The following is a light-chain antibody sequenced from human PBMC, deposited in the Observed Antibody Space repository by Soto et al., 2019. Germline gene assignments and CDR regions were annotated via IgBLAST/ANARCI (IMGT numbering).Light chain of an antibody. CDR2: WAS. CDR3: YQYYTAAT. Sequence: DIVMTQSPDSLAVSLGERATINCKSSQTLLYSSNNKNYLSWYQQKPGQPPKLLIYWASTRHSGVPDRFNGRGSGTDFTLTINSLQAEDVAVYYCYQYYTAATFGPGTKVEIK. J-gene: IGKJ3*01. V-gene: IGKV4-1*01. CDR1: QTLLYSSNNKNY.